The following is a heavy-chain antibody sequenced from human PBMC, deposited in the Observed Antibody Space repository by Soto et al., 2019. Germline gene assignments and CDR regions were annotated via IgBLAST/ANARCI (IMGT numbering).Heavy chain of an antibody. D-gene: IGHD6-19*01. Sequence: QVQLQESGPGLVKPSETLSLTCTVSGGSISNYYCSWIRQAPGKRLEWIGYIYYTNNYTPSLKSRVTISADTSKNQISLKLTSVTAADTAVYYCARTSPVAGGFDYWGQGTLVTVSS. V-gene: IGHV4-59*01. J-gene: IGHJ4*02. CDR3: ARTSPVAGGFDY. CDR2: IYYTN. CDR1: GGSISNYY.